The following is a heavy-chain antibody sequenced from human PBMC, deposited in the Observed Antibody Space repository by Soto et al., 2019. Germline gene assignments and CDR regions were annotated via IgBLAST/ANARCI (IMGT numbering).Heavy chain of an antibody. CDR1: GFTFSNYA. CDR2: IRGSGDDT. Sequence: EVQLLESGGGLGQPGGSLRLSCAASGFTFSNYAIHWVRQAPGKGLEWVSSIRGSGDDTHYADSVKGRLSISRDNSKNTVYVQMNNLRVEDKAVYYCAKDGGRFYNEFETWGQGTMVTVSS. J-gene: IGHJ3*02. V-gene: IGHV3-23*01. D-gene: IGHD2-15*01. CDR3: AKDGGRFYNEFET.